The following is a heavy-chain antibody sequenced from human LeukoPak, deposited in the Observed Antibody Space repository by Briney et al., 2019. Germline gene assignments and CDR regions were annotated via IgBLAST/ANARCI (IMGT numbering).Heavy chain of an antibody. V-gene: IGHV3-53*01. CDR3: ARGGYGGYGDPFDY. CDR2: IYSGGST. D-gene: IGHD5-12*01. J-gene: IGHJ4*02. CDR1: GFTVSSNY. Sequence: GGSLRLSCAASGFTVSSNYMSWVRQAPGKGLEWVSVIYSGGSTYYADSVKGRFTISRDNSKNTLYLQMNSLRAEDTAVYYCARGGYGGYGDPFDYWGQGTLVTVSS.